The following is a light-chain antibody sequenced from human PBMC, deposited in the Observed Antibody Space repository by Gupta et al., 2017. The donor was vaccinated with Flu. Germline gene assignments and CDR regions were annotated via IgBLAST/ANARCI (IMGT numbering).Light chain of an antibody. J-gene: IGKJ1*01. V-gene: IGKV3-20*01. CDR1: QSVSSSY. CDR2: GAS. Sequence: EIVLTQSPGTLSLSPGESATLSCRASQSVSSSYVAWYQQKPGQAPRLLIYGASSRATGIPDRFSGSGSGTDFTLTISRLEPEDVAVYYCQQYGSSPRTFGQGTKVEIK. CDR3: QQYGSSPRT.